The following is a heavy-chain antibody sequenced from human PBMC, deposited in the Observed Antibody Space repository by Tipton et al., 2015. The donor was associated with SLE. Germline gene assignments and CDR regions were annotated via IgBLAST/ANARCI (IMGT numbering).Heavy chain of an antibody. J-gene: IGHJ2*01. Sequence: TLSLTCTVSGGSIGSSSYYWGWIRQPPGKGLEWIGSIYYSGSTYYNPSLKSRVTISVDTSKNQFSLKLSSVTAADTAVYYCASPLIVGAIDWYFDLWGRGTLVTVSS. CDR1: GGSIGSSSYY. CDR2: IYYSGST. CDR3: ASPLIVGAIDWYFDL. V-gene: IGHV4-39*01. D-gene: IGHD1-26*01.